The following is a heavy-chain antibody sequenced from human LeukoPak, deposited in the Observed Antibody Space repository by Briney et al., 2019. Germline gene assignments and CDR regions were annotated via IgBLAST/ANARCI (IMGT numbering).Heavy chain of an antibody. CDR3: AKVGIVVVVAATPYFDH. J-gene: IGHJ4*02. CDR2: ISGSGGST. V-gene: IGHV3-23*01. D-gene: IGHD2-15*01. CDR1: GFTFSSYA. Sequence: GGSLRLSCAASGFTFSSYAMSWVRQAPGKGLEWVSAISGSGGSTYYADSVKGRFTISRDNSKNTLYLQMNSLRAEDTAVYYCAKVGIVVVVAATPYFDHWGQGTLVTVSS.